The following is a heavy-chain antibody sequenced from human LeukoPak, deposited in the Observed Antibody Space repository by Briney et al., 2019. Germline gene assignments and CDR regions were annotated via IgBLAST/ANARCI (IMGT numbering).Heavy chain of an antibody. Sequence: GGSLRLSCAASGFTFSSYSMNWVRQAPGKGLEWVAFIRYDGSNKYYADSVKGRFTISRDNSKNTLYLQMNSLRAEDTAVYYCAKDGHCSSTSCYRWGYFDYWGQGTLVTVSS. CDR3: AKDGHCSSTSCYRWGYFDY. D-gene: IGHD2-2*02. J-gene: IGHJ4*02. CDR1: GFTFSSYS. CDR2: IRYDGSNK. V-gene: IGHV3-30*02.